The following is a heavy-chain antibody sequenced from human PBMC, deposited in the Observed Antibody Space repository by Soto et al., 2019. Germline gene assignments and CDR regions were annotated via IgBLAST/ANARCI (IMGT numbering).Heavy chain of an antibody. CDR1: GYTFTSYG. CDR3: ARLRYFDRLGDYYYYMDV. Sequence: ASVKVSCKASGYTFTSYGISWVRQAPGQGLEWMGWISAYNGNTNYAQKLQGRVTMTTDTSTSTAYMELRSLRSDDTAVYYCARLRYFDRLGDYYYYMDVWGKGTTVTVSS. V-gene: IGHV1-18*01. CDR2: ISAYNGNT. J-gene: IGHJ6*03. D-gene: IGHD3-9*01.